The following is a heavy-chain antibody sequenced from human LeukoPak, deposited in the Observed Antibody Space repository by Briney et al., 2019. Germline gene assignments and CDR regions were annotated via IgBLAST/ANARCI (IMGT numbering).Heavy chain of an antibody. CDR1: GFTVSSNY. Sequence: GGSLRLSCAASGFTVSSNYMSWVRQAPGKGLEWVSVIYSGGSTYYADSVKGRFTISRDNSKNTLYLQMNSLRAEDTAVYYCAKPLLPPGRPHNWFDPWGQGTLVTVSS. V-gene: IGHV3-66*04. J-gene: IGHJ5*02. CDR3: AKPLLPPGRPHNWFDP. D-gene: IGHD1-1*01. CDR2: IYSGGST.